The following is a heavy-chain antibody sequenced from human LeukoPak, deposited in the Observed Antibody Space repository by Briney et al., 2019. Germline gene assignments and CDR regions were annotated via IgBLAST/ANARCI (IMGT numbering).Heavy chain of an antibody. CDR1: GFTFSRYW. J-gene: IGHJ4*02. CDR2: MKEEGSEK. Sequence: PGRSLRLSCAASGFTFSRYWMTWVRQAPGKGLEWVANMKEEGSEKYCVDSVKGRFTISRDNAKNSLFLQMNSLRAEDTAVYYCARATMTDILLDYWGQGTLVTVSS. CDR3: ARATMTDILLDY. V-gene: IGHV3-7*05. D-gene: IGHD2-21*02.